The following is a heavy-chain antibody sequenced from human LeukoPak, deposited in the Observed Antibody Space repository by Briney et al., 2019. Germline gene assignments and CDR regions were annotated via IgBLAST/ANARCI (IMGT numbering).Heavy chain of an antibody. Sequence: GGSLRLSCAASGFTFSSYWMHWVRQAPGKGLEWVAVISYDGSNKYYADSVKGRFTISRDNSKNTLYLQMNSLRAEDTAVYYCARDHYDSSGYYYGGLGDYFDYWGQGTLVTVSS. CDR2: ISYDGSNK. V-gene: IGHV3-30*03. CDR1: GFTFSSYW. J-gene: IGHJ4*02. CDR3: ARDHYDSSGYYYGGLGDYFDY. D-gene: IGHD3-22*01.